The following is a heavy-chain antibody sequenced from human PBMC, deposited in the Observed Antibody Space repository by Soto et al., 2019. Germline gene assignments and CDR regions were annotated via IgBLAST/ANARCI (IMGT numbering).Heavy chain of an antibody. J-gene: IGHJ6*02. D-gene: IGHD3-10*01. CDR3: ARAAYYYGSGSYYPDGMDV. CDR1: GGSISSGDYD. Sequence: PSETLSLTCTVSGGSISSGDYDWSWIRQPPGKGLEWIGYIYYSGSTYYNPSLKSRVTISVDTSKNQFSLKLSSVTAADTAVYYCARAAYYYGSGSYYPDGMDVWGQGTTVTVSS. CDR2: IYYSGST. V-gene: IGHV4-30-4*01.